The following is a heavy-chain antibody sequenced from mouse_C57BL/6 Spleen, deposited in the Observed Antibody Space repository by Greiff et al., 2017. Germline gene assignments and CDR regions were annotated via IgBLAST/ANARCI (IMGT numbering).Heavy chain of an antibody. Sequence: VQVVESGGGFVKPGGSLKLSCAASGFTFSDYGMHWVRQAPEKGLEWVAYISSGSSTIYYADTVKGRFTISRDNAKNTLFLQMTSLRSEDTAMYYCARPYYYGSSYGYWGQGTTLTVSS. CDR3: ARPYYYGSSYGY. J-gene: IGHJ2*01. CDR1: GFTFSDYG. V-gene: IGHV5-17*01. D-gene: IGHD1-1*01. CDR2: ISSGSSTI.